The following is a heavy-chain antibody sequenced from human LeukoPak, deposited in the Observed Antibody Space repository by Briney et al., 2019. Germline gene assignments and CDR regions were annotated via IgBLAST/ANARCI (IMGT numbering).Heavy chain of an antibody. D-gene: IGHD1-26*01. Sequence: PGGSLRLSCAASGFTFSSYSMNWIRQPPGKGLEWIGYIYYSGNTNYNPSLKSRVTVSVDTSKNQFSLRLSSVTAADTAVYYCARGPSGSYGFRFDPWGQGTLVTVSS. CDR2: IYYSGNT. CDR3: ARGPSGSYGFRFDP. V-gene: IGHV4-59*01. CDR1: GFTFSSYS. J-gene: IGHJ5*02.